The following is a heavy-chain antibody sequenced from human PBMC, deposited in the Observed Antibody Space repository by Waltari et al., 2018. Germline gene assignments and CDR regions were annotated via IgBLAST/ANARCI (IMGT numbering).Heavy chain of an antibody. CDR2: ISYDGSNK. CDR3: ARDCTGGVCKDAFDI. CDR1: GFTFSSYA. D-gene: IGHD2-8*02. J-gene: IGHJ3*02. Sequence: QVQLVESGGGVVQPGRSLRLSCAASGFTFSSYAMHWVRQAPGKGLEWVAVISYDGSNKYYADSVKGRFTISRDNSKNTLYLQMNSLRAEDTAVYYCARDCTGGVCKDAFDIWGQGTMVTVSS. V-gene: IGHV3-30-3*01.